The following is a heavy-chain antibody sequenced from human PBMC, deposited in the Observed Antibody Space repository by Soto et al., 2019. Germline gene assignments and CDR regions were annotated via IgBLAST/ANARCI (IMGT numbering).Heavy chain of an antibody. Sequence: ASVKVSCKTSGYTFAAYYIHWIRQAPGQGLEWMGWINPTSGGTVYAQNFQDRVTMTRDTSISTAYMELRRLNSDDTAVYYCARDPDYGDYWGYFFGSCRQRHPVTVCS. V-gene: IGHV1-2*02. CDR2: INPTSGGT. CDR3: ARDPDYGDYWGYFFGS. CDR1: GYTFAAYY. J-gene: IGHJ4*02. D-gene: IGHD4-17*01.